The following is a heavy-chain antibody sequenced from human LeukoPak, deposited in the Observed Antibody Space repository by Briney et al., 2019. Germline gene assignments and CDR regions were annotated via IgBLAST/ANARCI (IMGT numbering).Heavy chain of an antibody. J-gene: IGHJ6*03. V-gene: IGHV4-34*01. CDR2: LNHSGST. D-gene: IGHD3-10*01. CDR1: GGSFSGYY. Sequence: SETLSLTCAVYGGSFSGYYWSWIRQPPGKGLEWIGELNHSGSTNHTPSPKSRVTIPVDTSKHKFSLKLSSVTAAETAVYYCTRGAKVRGIITYYYYYYMDVWGKGTTGTVSS. CDR3: TRGAKVRGIITYYYYYYMDV.